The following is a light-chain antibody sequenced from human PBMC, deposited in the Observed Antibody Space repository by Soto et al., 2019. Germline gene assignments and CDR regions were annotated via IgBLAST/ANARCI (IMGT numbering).Light chain of an antibody. Sequence: VMTQSPLSLPVTLGQPASISGSASQFLGYSDGNTYLKWVQQRPGQSPRRLSYEISNRDYGDPDRFIGSGSGTDFTLNISRVEAEDVGVYYCMHGTHWPPYTFGQGTKLEIK. J-gene: IGKJ2*01. CDR2: EIS. CDR1: QFLGYSDGNTY. V-gene: IGKV2-30*01. CDR3: MHGTHWPPYT.